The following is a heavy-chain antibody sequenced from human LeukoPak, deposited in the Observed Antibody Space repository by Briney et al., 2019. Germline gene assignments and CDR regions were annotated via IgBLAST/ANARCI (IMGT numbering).Heavy chain of an antibody. J-gene: IGHJ4*02. D-gene: IGHD1-1*01. V-gene: IGHV3-23*01. CDR2: ISAGGGST. CDR1: GFTFSSYA. CDR3: ACLAGITTARDY. Sequence: PGGSLRLSCAASGFTFSSYAMNWVRQAPGMGLEWISTISAGGGSTYYADSVKGRFTISRDNAKNSLYLQMNSLRDEDTAVYYCACLAGITTARDYWGQGTLVTVSS.